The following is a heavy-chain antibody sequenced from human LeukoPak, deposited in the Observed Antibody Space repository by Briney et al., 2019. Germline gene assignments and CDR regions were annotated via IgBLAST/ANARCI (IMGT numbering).Heavy chain of an antibody. D-gene: IGHD3-22*01. J-gene: IGHJ5*02. CDR1: GFIFNNYG. CDR2: ISNDGGGT. V-gene: IGHV3-23*01. CDR3: AKGSSGYFVDL. Sequence: GGSLRLSCAASGFIFNNYGLIWVRQAPGKGLEWVSAISNDGGGTHYADFVKGRFTISIDSSKNTLFLQMNSLRAEDTALYYCAKGSSGYFVDLWGQGTLVTVSS.